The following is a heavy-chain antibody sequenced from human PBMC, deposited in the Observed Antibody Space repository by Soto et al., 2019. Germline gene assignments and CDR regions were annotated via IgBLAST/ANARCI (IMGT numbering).Heavy chain of an antibody. D-gene: IGHD5-18*01. CDR1: GGSISSSSYY. J-gene: IGHJ4*02. CDR3: AIYVDTATFDY. CDR2: IYYSGST. Sequence: LSLPCTVSGGSISSSSYYWGWIRQPPGKGLEWIGSIYYSGSTYYNPSLKSRVTISVDTSKNQFSLKLSSVTAADTAVYYCAIYVDTATFDYWGQGTLVTVSS. V-gene: IGHV4-39*01.